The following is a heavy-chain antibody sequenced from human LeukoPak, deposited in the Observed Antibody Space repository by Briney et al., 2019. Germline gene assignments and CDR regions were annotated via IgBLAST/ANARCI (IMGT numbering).Heavy chain of an antibody. CDR3: ARHDFGSGSSTGSNFDY. D-gene: IGHD3-10*01. V-gene: IGHV4-59*08. Sequence: SETLSLTCTVSGGSISSYYWSWIRQPPGKGLEWIGCIYYSGSTNYNPSLKSRVTISVDTSKNQFSLKLSSVTAADTAVYYCARHDFGSGSSTGSNFDYWGQGTLVTVSS. CDR2: IYYSGST. J-gene: IGHJ4*02. CDR1: GGSISSYY.